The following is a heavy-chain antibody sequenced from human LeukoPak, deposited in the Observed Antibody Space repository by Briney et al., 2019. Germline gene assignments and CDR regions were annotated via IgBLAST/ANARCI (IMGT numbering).Heavy chain of an antibody. J-gene: IGHJ4*02. CDR1: GGSISSSSYY. Sequence: TSETLSLTCTVSGGSISSSSYYWGWIRQPPGKGLEWIGSIYYSGSTYYNPSLKSRVTISVDTSKNQFSLKLSSVTAADTAVYYCARVGRDSSGYTPDYWGQGTLVTVSS. CDR3: ARVGRDSSGYTPDY. D-gene: IGHD3-22*01. V-gene: IGHV4-39*07. CDR2: IYYSGST.